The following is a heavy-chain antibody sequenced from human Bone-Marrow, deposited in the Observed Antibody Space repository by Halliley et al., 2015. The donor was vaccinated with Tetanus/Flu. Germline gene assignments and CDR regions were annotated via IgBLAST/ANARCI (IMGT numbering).Heavy chain of an antibody. J-gene: IGHJ4*02. V-gene: IGHV4-4*02. CDR2: ISHSGST. CDR1: GDSISDTNW. CDR3: ARETGIVGISLGEAHFDC. D-gene: IGHD3-16*01. Sequence: TLSLTCTVSGDSISDTNWWSWVRQTPGKGLEWLGEISHSGSTNYNPALKSRVSLSVVKSKNQFSLNLSSVTPAVTAGHYCARETGIVGISLGEAHFDCGGRGALVTVSS.